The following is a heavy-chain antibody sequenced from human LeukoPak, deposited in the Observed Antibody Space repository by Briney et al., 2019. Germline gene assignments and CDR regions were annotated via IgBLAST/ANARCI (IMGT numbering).Heavy chain of an antibody. Sequence: SETLSLTCTVSGGSISSGGYYWSWIRQHPGKGLEWIGYIYYSGSTYYNPSLKSRVTISVDTSKNQFSLKLSSVTAADTAVYYCARAASLFPLLGSGYWGQGTLVTVSS. V-gene: IGHV4-31*03. D-gene: IGHD3-10*01. CDR2: IYYSGST. CDR3: ARAASLFPLLGSGY. J-gene: IGHJ4*02. CDR1: GGSISSGGYY.